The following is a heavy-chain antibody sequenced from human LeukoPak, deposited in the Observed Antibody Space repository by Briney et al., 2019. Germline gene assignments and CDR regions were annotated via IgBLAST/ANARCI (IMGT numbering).Heavy chain of an antibody. CDR1: GFTFSNYA. CDR3: AKDERALGIAVSTHY. D-gene: IGHD6-19*01. J-gene: IGHJ4*02. CDR2: VTGSGGNT. Sequence: GGSLRLSCAASGFTFSNYAMNWVRQAPGKGLEWVSGVTGSGGNTFYPDSVKGRFTISRDNSKNTLYLQMNSLRAEDTAVYYCAKDERALGIAVSTHYWGQGTLVTDSS. V-gene: IGHV3-23*01.